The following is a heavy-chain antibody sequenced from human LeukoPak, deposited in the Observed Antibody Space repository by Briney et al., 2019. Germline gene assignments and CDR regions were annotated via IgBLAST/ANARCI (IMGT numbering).Heavy chain of an antibody. Sequence: GASVKVSCKASGYTFTSYDINWVRQATGQGLEWMGWMNPNSGNTGYAQKLQGRVTMTTDTSTSTAYMELRSLRSDDTAVYYCARAETPIFGVVTPDYWGQGTLVTVSS. CDR1: GYTFTSYD. J-gene: IGHJ4*02. V-gene: IGHV1-8*02. CDR2: MNPNSGNT. CDR3: ARAETPIFGVVTPDY. D-gene: IGHD3-3*01.